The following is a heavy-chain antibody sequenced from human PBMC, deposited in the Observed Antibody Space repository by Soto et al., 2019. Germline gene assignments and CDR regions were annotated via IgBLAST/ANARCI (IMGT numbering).Heavy chain of an antibody. Sequence: PGGSLRLSCAASGLSVSSNDMSWVRQAPGKGLECVSIIYSADNTFYVDSVKGRFIISRDNSKNTVYLQMNSLRADDTAVYYCARGLLNWGQGTLVTSPQ. D-gene: IGHD3-10*01. CDR1: GLSVSSND. J-gene: IGHJ4*01. CDR3: ARGLLN. V-gene: IGHV3-66*01. CDR2: IYSADNT.